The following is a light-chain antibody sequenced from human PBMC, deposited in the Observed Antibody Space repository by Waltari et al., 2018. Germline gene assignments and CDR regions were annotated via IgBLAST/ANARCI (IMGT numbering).Light chain of an antibody. V-gene: IGLV1-44*01. CDR2: SNN. CDR1: SSNIGSTI. Sequence: QSVLTQPPSASGTPGQRVTISCSGSSSNIGSTIVNWYQQLPGTAPKLLIYSNNQRPSGVPDRFSGSKSGTSASLAISGLQSEDEADYYCAAWDDSLHGLLFGGGTKLTVL. J-gene: IGLJ3*02. CDR3: AAWDDSLHGLL.